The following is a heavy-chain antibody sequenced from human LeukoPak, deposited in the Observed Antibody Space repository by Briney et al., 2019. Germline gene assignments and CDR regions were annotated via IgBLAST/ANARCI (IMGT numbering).Heavy chain of an antibody. CDR3: ASTNADYYYDS. Sequence: PSETLSLTCAVYGGSFSGYYWSWIRQPPGNGLEWIGEINHSGSTNYNPSLKSRVTISVDTSKNQFSLKLSSVTAADTAVYYCASTNADYYYDSWGQGTTVTVSS. D-gene: IGHD3-22*01. J-gene: IGHJ6*02. CDR2: INHSGST. CDR1: GGSFSGYY. V-gene: IGHV4-34*01.